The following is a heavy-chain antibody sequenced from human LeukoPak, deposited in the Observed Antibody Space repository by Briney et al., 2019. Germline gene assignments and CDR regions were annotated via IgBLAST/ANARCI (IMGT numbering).Heavy chain of an antibody. CDR2: ISTSGRT. CDR3: ARGPLNGITEYFQH. V-gene: IGHV4-61*02. D-gene: IGHD3-9*01. CDR1: GGSISSGRYY. J-gene: IGHJ1*01. Sequence: SSETLSLTCTVSGGSISSGRYYWSWIRQPAGKGLEWIGRISTSGRTDYNPSLKSRVTISADTSKNQFSLKLSSVTAADTAVYYCARGPLNGITEYFQHWGQGTLVTVSS.